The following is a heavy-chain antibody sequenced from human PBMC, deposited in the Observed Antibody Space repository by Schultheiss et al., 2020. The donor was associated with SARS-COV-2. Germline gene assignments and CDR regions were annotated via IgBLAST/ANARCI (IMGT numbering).Heavy chain of an antibody. J-gene: IGHJ5*02. CDR1: GFTFSSYA. CDR3: ARGGRWLQFTNWFDP. CDR2: ISYDGSNK. D-gene: IGHD5-24*01. V-gene: IGHV3-30*07. Sequence: GESLKISCAASGFTFSSYAMHWVRQAPGKGLEWVAVISYDGSNKYYADSVKGRFTISRDNAKNSLYLQMNSLRAEDTAVYYCARGGRWLQFTNWFDPWGQGTLVTVSS.